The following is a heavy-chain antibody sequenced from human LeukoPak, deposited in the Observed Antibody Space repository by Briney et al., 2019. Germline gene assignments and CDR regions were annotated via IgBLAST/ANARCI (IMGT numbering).Heavy chain of an antibody. CDR3: ARDRQLLWFGESPTGYFDY. D-gene: IGHD3-10*01. Sequence: ASVKVSCKASGYTFTSYYMHWVRQAPGQGLEWMGINNPSGGSTSYAQKFQGRVTMTRDMSTSTVYMELSSLRSEDTAVYYCARDRQLLWFGESPTGYFDYWGQGTLVTVSS. CDR2: NNPSGGST. J-gene: IGHJ4*02. CDR1: GYTFTSYY. V-gene: IGHV1-46*01.